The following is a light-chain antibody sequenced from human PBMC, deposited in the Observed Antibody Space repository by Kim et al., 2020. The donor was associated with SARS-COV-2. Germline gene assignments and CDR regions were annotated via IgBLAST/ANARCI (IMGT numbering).Light chain of an antibody. CDR1: QSVLYSSNNKNY. CDR2: WAS. J-gene: IGKJ2*01. Sequence: RATINCKPSQSVLYSSNNKNYLAWYQQKPGQPPKLLIYWASTRESGVPDRFSGSGSGTDFTLTISSLQAEDVAVYYCQQYYSTLYTFGQGTKLEI. CDR3: QQYYSTLYT. V-gene: IGKV4-1*01.